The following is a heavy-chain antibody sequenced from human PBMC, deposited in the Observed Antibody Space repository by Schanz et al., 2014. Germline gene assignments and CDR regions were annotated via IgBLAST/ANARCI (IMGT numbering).Heavy chain of an antibody. J-gene: IGHJ1*01. CDR1: GFTFSDYY. V-gene: IGHV3-11*05. CDR2: ISHNSHYT. Sequence: VQLVESGGGLVQPGGSLRLSCAASGFTFSDYYMSWIRQAPGKGLEWVSYISHNSHYTNYADSVKGRFTISRDNAKNSLYLQMNSLRAEDTAVYYCARNPRAPEYFQHWGQGTLVTVSS. CDR3: ARNPRAPEYFQH.